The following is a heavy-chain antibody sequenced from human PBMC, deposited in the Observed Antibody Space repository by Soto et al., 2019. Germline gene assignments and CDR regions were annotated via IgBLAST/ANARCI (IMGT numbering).Heavy chain of an antibody. Sequence: ASVKVSCKASGGTFSSYAISWVRQAPGRGLGWMGGIIPIFGTANYTQKFQGRVTITADKSTSTAYMELSSLRSEDTAVYYCAGLGYCSSTSCYSDYWGQGTLVTVSS. J-gene: IGHJ4*02. V-gene: IGHV1-69*06. D-gene: IGHD2-2*01. CDR1: GGTFSSYA. CDR3: AGLGYCSSTSCYSDY. CDR2: IIPIFGTA.